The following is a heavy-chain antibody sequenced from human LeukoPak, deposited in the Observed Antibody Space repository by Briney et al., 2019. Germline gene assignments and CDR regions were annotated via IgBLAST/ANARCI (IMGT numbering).Heavy chain of an antibody. D-gene: IGHD3-22*01. CDR1: GFTFSSYA. CDR2: ISGSGGST. J-gene: IGHJ4*02. Sequence: PGGSLRLSFAASGFTFSSYAMSWVRQAPGKGLEWVSAISGSGGSTYYADSVKGRFTISRDNSKNTLYLQMNSLRAEDTAVYYCAKVRLYDSSGYYYAYWGQGALVTVSS. CDR3: AKVRLYDSSGYYYAY. V-gene: IGHV3-23*01.